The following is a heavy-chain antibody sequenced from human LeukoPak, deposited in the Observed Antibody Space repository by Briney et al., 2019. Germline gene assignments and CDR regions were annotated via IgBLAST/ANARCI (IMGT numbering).Heavy chain of an antibody. J-gene: IGHJ4*02. CDR1: GFTFSSYA. CDR3: ARWVKEGSWTGPLDY. Sequence: GGSLRLSCAASGFTFSSYAMHWVRQAPGKGLEYVSAISSNGGSTYYANSVKGRFTISGDNSKNTLYLQMGSLRAEDMAVYYCARWVKEGSWTGPLDYWGQGTLVTVSS. CDR2: ISSNGGST. V-gene: IGHV3-64*01. D-gene: IGHD6-13*01.